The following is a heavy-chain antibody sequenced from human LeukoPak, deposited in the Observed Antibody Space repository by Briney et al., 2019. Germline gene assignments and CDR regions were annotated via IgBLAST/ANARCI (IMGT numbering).Heavy chain of an antibody. Sequence: SETLSLTCTLSGGSISKYYWSWVRQPPGKGLEWICYIYYSGYTNYNPYLKSRVTISLATTMNQFSFKRKSATAAATAVYYCARHFSGAADPLPFDYWGQGNLVTVSS. J-gene: IGHJ4*02. CDR1: GGSISKYY. V-gene: IGHV4-59*08. CDR3: ARHFSGAADPLPFDY. CDR2: IYYSGYT. D-gene: IGHD6-13*01.